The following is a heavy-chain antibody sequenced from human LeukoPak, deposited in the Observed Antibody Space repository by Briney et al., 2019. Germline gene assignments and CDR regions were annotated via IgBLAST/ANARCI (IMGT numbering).Heavy chain of an antibody. CDR3: VCKYTIS. CDR1: GFTFSNYW. J-gene: IGHJ5*02. Sequence: PGGSLRLSCSASGFTFSNYWMFWVRQAPGKGLEWVANIKPDGSDEYYVDSVRGRFTISRDNAKNSLYLQMNSLRAEDTAGYYCVCKYTISWGQGTLVTVSS. V-gene: IGHV3-7*05. D-gene: IGHD2-2*02. CDR2: IKPDGSDE.